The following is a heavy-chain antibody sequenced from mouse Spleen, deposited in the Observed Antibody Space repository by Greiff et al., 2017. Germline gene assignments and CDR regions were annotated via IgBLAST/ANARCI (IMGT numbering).Heavy chain of an antibody. J-gene: IGHJ3*01. CDR2: IWTGGGT. CDR3: ARNSGIYYGSSWFAY. Sequence: VQGVESGPGLVAPSQSLSITCTVSGFSLTSYAISWVRQPPGKGLEWLGVIWTGGGTNYNSALKSRLSISKDNSKSQVFLKMNSLQTDDTARYYCARNSGIYYGSSWFAYWGQGTLVTVSA. CDR1: GFSLTSYA. D-gene: IGHD2-2*01. V-gene: IGHV2-9-1*01.